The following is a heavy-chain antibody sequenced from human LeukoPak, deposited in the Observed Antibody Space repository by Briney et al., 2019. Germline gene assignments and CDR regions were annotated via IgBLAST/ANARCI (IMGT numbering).Heavy chain of an antibody. CDR1: GYSISSGYY. CDR3: ARDGPKFPWFDP. J-gene: IGHJ5*02. V-gene: IGHV4-38-2*02. Sequence: SETLSLTCTVSGYSISSGYYWGWIRQPPGKGLEWIGSIYHSGSTYYNPSLKSRVTISVDTSKNQFSLKLSSVTAADTAVYYCARDGPKFPWFDPWGQGTLVTVSS. CDR2: IYHSGST.